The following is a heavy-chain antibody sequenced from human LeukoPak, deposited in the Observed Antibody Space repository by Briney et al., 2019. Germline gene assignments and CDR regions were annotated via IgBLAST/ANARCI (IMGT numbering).Heavy chain of an antibody. CDR3: ARPVGATQLYYFGF. D-gene: IGHD1-26*01. CDR2: INPSVGST. V-gene: IGHV1-46*01. J-gene: IGHJ4*02. Sequence: ASVKVSCKASGYTFTSYYIHWVRQAPEQGLEWMGIINPSVGSTSHAQKFQGRVTMTRDTSTSTVYMELSSLRSEDTAVYYCARPVGATQLYYFGFWGQGTLVTVSS. CDR1: GYTFTSYY.